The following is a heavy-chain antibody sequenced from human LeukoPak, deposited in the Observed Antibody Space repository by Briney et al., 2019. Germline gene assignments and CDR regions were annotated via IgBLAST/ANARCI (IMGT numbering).Heavy chain of an antibody. CDR2: IYYSGST. D-gene: IGHD3-3*01. Sequence: SETLSLTCTVSGDSISSYYWSWIRQPPGKGLEWIGYIYYSGSTNYNPSLKSRVTISVDTSKNQFSLKLSSVTAADTAVYYCAREGGSGYSDYWGQGTLVTVSS. CDR1: GDSISSYY. V-gene: IGHV4-59*01. J-gene: IGHJ4*02. CDR3: AREGGSGYSDY.